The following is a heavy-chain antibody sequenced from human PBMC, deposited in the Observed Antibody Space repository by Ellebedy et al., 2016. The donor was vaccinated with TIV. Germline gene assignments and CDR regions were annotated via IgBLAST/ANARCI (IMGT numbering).Heavy chain of an antibody. V-gene: IGHV3-33*01. Sequence: GESLKISCAASGFTFSSYGMHWVRQAPGKGLEWVAVIWYDGSNKYYADSVKGRFTISRDNSKNTLFLQMGSLRVEDMAVYYCARGPLAVAGTCLDYWGQGTLVTVSS. D-gene: IGHD6-19*01. CDR2: IWYDGSNK. CDR1: GFTFSSYG. CDR3: ARGPLAVAGTCLDY. J-gene: IGHJ4*02.